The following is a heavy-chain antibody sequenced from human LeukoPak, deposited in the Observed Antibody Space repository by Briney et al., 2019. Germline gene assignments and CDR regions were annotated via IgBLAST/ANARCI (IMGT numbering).Heavy chain of an antibody. V-gene: IGHV4-34*01. Sequence: SSETLSLTCAVYGGSFSGYYWSWIRQPPGKGLEWIGEINHSGSTNYNPSLKSRVTISVDTSKNQFSLKLSSVTAADTAVYYCARGRRYYYDSSGHYVDYWGQGTLVTVSS. CDR1: GGSFSGYY. CDR3: ARGRRYYYDSSGHYVDY. D-gene: IGHD3-22*01. J-gene: IGHJ4*02. CDR2: INHSGST.